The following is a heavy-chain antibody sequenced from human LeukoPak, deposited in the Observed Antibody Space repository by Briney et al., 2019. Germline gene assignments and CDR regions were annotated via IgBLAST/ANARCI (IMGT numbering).Heavy chain of an antibody. CDR3: ARVPHGDYKNWYFDL. Sequence: GGSLRLSCAASGFTFSSHVMHWVRQAPGKGLEWVAVIWYDGGNKYYADSVKGRFTISRDNSKNTLYLQMNSLRAEDTAVYYCARVPHGDYKNWYFDLWGRGTLVTVSS. J-gene: IGHJ2*01. CDR1: GFTFSSHV. V-gene: IGHV3-33*01. CDR2: IWYDGGNK. D-gene: IGHD4-17*01.